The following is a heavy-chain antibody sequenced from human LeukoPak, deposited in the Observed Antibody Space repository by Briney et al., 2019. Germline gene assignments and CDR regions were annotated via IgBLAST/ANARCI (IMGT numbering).Heavy chain of an antibody. V-gene: IGHV4-38-2*02. Sequence: SETLSLTCTVSGYSISSGYYWGWIRQPPGKGLEWIGSIYHSGSTYHNPSLKSRVTISIDTSKNQFSLKVSSVTAADTAVYYCARLEGGALDYWGQGTLVTVSS. CDR1: GYSISSGYY. CDR2: IYHSGST. CDR3: ARLEGGALDY. J-gene: IGHJ4*02. D-gene: IGHD1-1*01.